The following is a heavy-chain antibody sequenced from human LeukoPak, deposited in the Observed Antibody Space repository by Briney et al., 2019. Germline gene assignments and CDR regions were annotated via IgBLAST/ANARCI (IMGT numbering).Heavy chain of an antibody. Sequence: PSETLSLTCAVYGGSFSGYYWSWIRQPPGKGLEWIGEINHSGSTNYNPSLKSRVTISVDTSKNQSSLKLSSVTAADTAVYYCARGNYDFWSGYYEDWFDPWGQGTLVTVSS. J-gene: IGHJ5*02. CDR1: GGSFSGYY. CDR3: ARGNYDFWSGYYEDWFDP. V-gene: IGHV4-34*01. D-gene: IGHD3-3*01. CDR2: INHSGST.